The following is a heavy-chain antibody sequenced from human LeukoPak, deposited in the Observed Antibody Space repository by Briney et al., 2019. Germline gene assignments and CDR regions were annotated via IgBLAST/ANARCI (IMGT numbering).Heavy chain of an antibody. CDR1: GFTFSSYG. V-gene: IGHV3-30*18. Sequence: GGSLRLSCAASGFTFSSYGMHWVRQAPGKGLEWVAIISYDGSNKYYADSVKGRFTISRDNSKNTLYLQMNSLRAEDTAVYYCAKDYVSYYDSSGYFDYWGQGTLVTVSS. D-gene: IGHD3-22*01. CDR2: ISYDGSNK. CDR3: AKDYVSYYDSSGYFDY. J-gene: IGHJ4*02.